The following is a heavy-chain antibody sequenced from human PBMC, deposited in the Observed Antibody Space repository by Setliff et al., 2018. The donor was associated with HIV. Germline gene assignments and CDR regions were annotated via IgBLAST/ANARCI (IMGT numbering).Heavy chain of an antibody. D-gene: IGHD2-21*02. CDR2: INYRGNT. CDR3: ARHYGAVKSVVTVVAKYFPH. J-gene: IGHJ1*01. CDR1: GDSIANNNFF. Sequence: PSETLSLTCTVSGDSIANNNFFWTWIRQHPGKGLEWIGSINYRGNTYYNPSLTSRAAIFVDTSKNQFSLKLSSVTAADTAVYYCARHYGAVKSVVTVVAKYFPHWGQGTLVTVSS. V-gene: IGHV4-39*01.